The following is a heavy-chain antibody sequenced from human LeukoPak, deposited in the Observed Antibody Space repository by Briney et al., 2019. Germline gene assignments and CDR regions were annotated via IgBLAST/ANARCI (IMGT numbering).Heavy chain of an antibody. J-gene: IGHJ4*02. CDR2: VYYTGST. CDR3: VREDSSGRFDY. Sequence: SGALSLTCTVSGGSVSSYYWSWIRQPPGKGLEWIGYVYYTGSTSYNPSLQSGVTISVDTSKNQFSLKLNSVTAADTAVYYCVREDSSGRFDYWGQGTLVTVSS. D-gene: IGHD6-25*01. V-gene: IGHV4-59*02. CDR1: GGSVSSYY.